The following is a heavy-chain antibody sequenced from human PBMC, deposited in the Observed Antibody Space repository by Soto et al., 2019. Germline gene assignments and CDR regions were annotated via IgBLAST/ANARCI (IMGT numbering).Heavy chain of an antibody. CDR2: ISYSGST. J-gene: IGHJ3*02. D-gene: IGHD6-19*01. V-gene: IGHV4-61*01. Sequence: PSETLSLTCTVSGGSVSSDSYYWNWIRQPPGEGLEWIGYISYSGSTNYNPSLRSRVTMSADTSKNELSLRLSSVTAADTAVYFCARDGLGSSGGKDAFDIWGQGAMVTVPS. CDR1: GGSVSSDSYY. CDR3: ARDGLGSSGGKDAFDI.